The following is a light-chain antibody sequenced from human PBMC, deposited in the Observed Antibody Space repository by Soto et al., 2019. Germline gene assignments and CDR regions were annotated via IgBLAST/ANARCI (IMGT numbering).Light chain of an antibody. J-gene: IGLJ1*01. Sequence: QSALTRPASVSGSAGQTITISCTGTSSDIGGYNAVSWYQHHPGKAPKLIIYEVTHRPSGVSDRFSASKSGNTASLTISGLQAEDEADYYCNSFRVSHLYVFGTGTKVTVL. CDR2: EVT. CDR1: SSDIGGYNA. V-gene: IGLV2-14*01. CDR3: NSFRVSHLYV.